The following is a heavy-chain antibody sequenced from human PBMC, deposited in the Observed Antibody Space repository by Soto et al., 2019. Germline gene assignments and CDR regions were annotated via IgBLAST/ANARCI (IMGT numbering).Heavy chain of an antibody. J-gene: IGHJ3*02. V-gene: IGHV3-21*01. Sequence: EVQLVESGGGLVKPGGSLRLSCAASGFTFSSYSMNWVRQAPGKGLEWVSSISSSSSYIYYADSVKGRFTISRDNAKNSLYLQMNSLRAEDTVVYYCARDGGRHAFDIWGQGTMVTVSS. CDR1: GFTFSSYS. D-gene: IGHD1-26*01. CDR3: ARDGGRHAFDI. CDR2: ISSSSSYI.